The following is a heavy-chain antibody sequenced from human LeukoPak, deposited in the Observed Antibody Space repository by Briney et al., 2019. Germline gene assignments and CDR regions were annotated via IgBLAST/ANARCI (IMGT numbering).Heavy chain of an antibody. Sequence: GGSLRLSRAASGFSFSNYYMLWVRQAPGVGLVSVSRISSDGATTIYADSVKGRFTTSRDNAKNTLYLQMNSLRAEDTAVYYCARDDSNGIDYWGQGTLVTVSS. D-gene: IGHD3-22*01. CDR3: ARDDSNGIDY. V-gene: IGHV3-74*01. J-gene: IGHJ4*02. CDR1: GFSFSNYY. CDR2: ISSDGATT.